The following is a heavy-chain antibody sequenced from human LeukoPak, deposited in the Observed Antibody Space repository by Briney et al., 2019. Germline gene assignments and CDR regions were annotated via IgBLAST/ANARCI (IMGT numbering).Heavy chain of an antibody. D-gene: IGHD7-27*01. CDR1: GFTFSSYW. J-gene: IGHJ3*02. CDR2: INSDGSST. CDR3: ARGGVGNFDI. V-gene: IGHV3-74*01. Sequence: GGSLRLACAASGFTFSSYWMHWVRQAPGKGLVWISRINSDGSSTSYADSVKGRFTISRDNAKNTVHLKMNSLRDEDTAVYYCARGGVGNFDIWGQGTMVTVSS.